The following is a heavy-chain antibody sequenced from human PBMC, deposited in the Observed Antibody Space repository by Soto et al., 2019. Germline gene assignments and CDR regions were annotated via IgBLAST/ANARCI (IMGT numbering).Heavy chain of an antibody. CDR2: INPYNGGA. V-gene: IGHV1-2*02. CDR1: GYIFNDYY. Sequence: GASVKVSCKASGYIFNDYYIHWVRQAPGQGLGWMGWINPYNGGANFAQEFQGRVTMTRDTSLSIVYMEVTRLTYDDTAVYYCARDNYNYSGMDVWGQGTTVTVSS. J-gene: IGHJ6*02. CDR3: ARDNYNYSGMDV.